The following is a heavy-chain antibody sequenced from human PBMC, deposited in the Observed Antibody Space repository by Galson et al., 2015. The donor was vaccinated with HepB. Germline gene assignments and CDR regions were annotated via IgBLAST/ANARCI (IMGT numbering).Heavy chain of an antibody. V-gene: IGHV4-34*01. Sequence: ETLSLTCAVYGGSFRGYYWSWIRQPPGKGLEWIGEINRSGSTNYNPSLKSRVTISVDTSKNQFSLKLSSVTAADTAVYYCARPPDCSSTTCSGPFHIWGQGTTVTVSS. J-gene: IGHJ3*02. CDR2: INRSGST. D-gene: IGHD2-2*01. CDR3: ARPPDCSSTTCSGPFHI. CDR1: GGSFRGYY.